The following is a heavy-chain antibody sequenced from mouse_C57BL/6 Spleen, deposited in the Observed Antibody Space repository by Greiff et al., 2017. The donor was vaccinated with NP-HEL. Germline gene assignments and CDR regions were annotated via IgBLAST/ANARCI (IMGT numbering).Heavy chain of an antibody. CDR1: GYTFTGYW. CDR3: ARPPSYDGYFDV. CDR2: IHPNSGST. D-gene: IGHD2-12*01. Sequence: VQLQQSGAELMKPGASVKLSCNATGYTFTGYWIEWVQQRPGQGLEWIGMIHPNSGSTNYNEKFKRKATLTVEKSSSKAYMQLSVLTSEASAVYYCARPPSYDGYFDVWGTGTTVTVSS. V-gene: IGHV1-64*01. J-gene: IGHJ1*03.